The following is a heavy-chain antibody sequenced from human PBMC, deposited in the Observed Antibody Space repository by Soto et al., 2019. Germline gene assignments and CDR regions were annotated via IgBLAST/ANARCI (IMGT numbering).Heavy chain of an antibody. J-gene: IGHJ6*03. CDR2: MNPNSGNT. CDR1: GFTFTSYD. D-gene: IGHD2-2*01. Sequence: ASVKVSCKASGFTFTSYDINWVRQATGQGLEWMGWMNPNSGNTGYAQKFQGRVTMTRNTSISTAYMELSSLRSEDTAVYYCASLSHNCSSTSCYSHYYYKDIWGKGTTVTVSS. V-gene: IGHV1-8*01. CDR3: ASLSHNCSSTSCYSHYYYKDI.